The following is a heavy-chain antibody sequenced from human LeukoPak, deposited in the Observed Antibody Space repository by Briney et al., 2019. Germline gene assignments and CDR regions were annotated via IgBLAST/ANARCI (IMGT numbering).Heavy chain of an antibody. J-gene: IGHJ6*02. V-gene: IGHV1-46*01. Sequence: ASVKVSCKCSGYTFLSYYIHCVRQAPGQGLEWMGIINPSGGRPSYAQKFQGRVTMTRDTSTSTVYMELSSLRSEGTAVYYCARDPNTAMVHSHKRYYYGMDVWGQGTTVTVSS. D-gene: IGHD5-18*01. CDR3: ARDPNTAMVHSHKRYYYGMDV. CDR2: INPSGGRP. CDR1: GYTFLSYY.